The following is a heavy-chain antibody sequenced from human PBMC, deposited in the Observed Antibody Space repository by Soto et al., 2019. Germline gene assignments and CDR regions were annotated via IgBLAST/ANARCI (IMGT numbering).Heavy chain of an antibody. D-gene: IGHD6-6*01. CDR1: GGSISSYY. CDR2: IYYSGST. CDR3: ARDRYSSSSGPYYFDY. Sequence: SETLSLTCTVSGGSISSYYWSWIRQPPGKGLEWIGYIYYSGSTNYNPSLKSRVTISVDTSKNQFSLKLSSVTAADTAVYYCARDRYSSSSGPYYFDYWGQGTLVTVSS. J-gene: IGHJ4*02. V-gene: IGHV4-59*01.